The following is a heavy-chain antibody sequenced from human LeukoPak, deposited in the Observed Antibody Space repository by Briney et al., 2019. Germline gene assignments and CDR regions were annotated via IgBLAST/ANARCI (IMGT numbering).Heavy chain of an antibody. D-gene: IGHD1-14*01. CDR1: GFTLRIYE. CDR2: ISSSGSTI. CDR3: AKEGAWNHVTLMDV. V-gene: IGHV3-48*03. Sequence: GGSLTHLYSPSGFTLRIYEMNYVRQAPGKGLECCSYISSSGSTIYYADSVKGRFTISRDNSENTLFLHMNSLRPEDTAVYYCAKEGAWNHVTLMDVWGKGTTVTISS. J-gene: IGHJ6*03.